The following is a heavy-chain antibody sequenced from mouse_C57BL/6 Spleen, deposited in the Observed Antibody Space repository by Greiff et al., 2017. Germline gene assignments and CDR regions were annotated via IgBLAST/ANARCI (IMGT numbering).Heavy chain of an antibody. D-gene: IGHD3-2*02. V-gene: IGHV1-19*01. CDR2: INPYNGGT. Sequence: EVQLQESGPVLVKPGASVKMSCKASGYTFTDYYMNWVKQSHGKSLEWIGVINPYNGGTSYNQKFKGKATLTVDKSSSTAYMELNSLTSEDSAVYDCARASSGYVRFAYWGQGTLGTVSA. CDR1: GYTFTDYY. J-gene: IGHJ3*01. CDR3: ARASSGYVRFAY.